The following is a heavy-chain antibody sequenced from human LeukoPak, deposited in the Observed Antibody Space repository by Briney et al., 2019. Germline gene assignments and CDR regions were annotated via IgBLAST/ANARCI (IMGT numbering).Heavy chain of an antibody. J-gene: IGHJ4*02. Sequence: SETLSLTCSVSGDSISNNYWSWIRQPAGKGLEWIGRIYSGGSTNYNPSLKSRVTMSVDTSKNQFSLKLSSVTAADTAVYYCARSYSILTGYYYFDYWGQGTLVTVSS. D-gene: IGHD3-9*01. CDR2: IYSGGST. CDR3: ARSYSILTGYYYFDY. CDR1: GDSISNNY. V-gene: IGHV4-4*07.